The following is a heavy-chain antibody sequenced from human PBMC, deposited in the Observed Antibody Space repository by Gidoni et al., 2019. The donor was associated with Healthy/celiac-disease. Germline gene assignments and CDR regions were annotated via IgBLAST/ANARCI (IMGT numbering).Heavy chain of an antibody. V-gene: IGHV3-23*01. D-gene: IGHD2-2*01. Sequence: EVQLLGSGGGLVQTGGSLRLSCAASGCTFSTYALSWVRQDPGKGLECVSTISGHGGSTFYVDSVKGRFTISRDNSKNTLYLQMNSLRAEDSAVYFCAKYGATSCCDSWGQGTLVTVSS. CDR3: AKYGATSCCDS. J-gene: IGHJ4*02. CDR2: ISGHGGST. CDR1: GCTFSTYA.